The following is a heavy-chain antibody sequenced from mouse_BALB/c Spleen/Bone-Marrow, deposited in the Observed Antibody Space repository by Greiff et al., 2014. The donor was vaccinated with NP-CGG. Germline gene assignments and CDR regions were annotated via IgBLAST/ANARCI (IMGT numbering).Heavy chain of an antibody. CDR2: INPYNGGT. V-gene: IGHV1-18*01. J-gene: IGHJ4*01. CDR3: ARWDYYGYAMDY. CDR1: GYSFTGYT. Sequence: EVKLLESGPELVKPGASMKISCKASGYSFTGYTMNWVKQSHGKNLEWIGLINPYNGGTGCNQKFKGKATLTVDKSSSTAYMELLSLTSEDSAVYYCARWDYYGYAMDYWGQGTSVTVSS. D-gene: IGHD1-1*01.